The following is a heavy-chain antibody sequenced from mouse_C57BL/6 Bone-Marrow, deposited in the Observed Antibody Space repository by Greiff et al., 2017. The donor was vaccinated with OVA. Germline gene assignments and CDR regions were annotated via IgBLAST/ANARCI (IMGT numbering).Heavy chain of an antibody. J-gene: IGHJ3*01. CDR1: GFTFSSYA. Sequence: EVQLVESGEGLVKPGGSLKLSCAASGFTFSSYAMSWVRQTPEKRLEWVAYISSGGDYIYYADTVKGRFTISRDNARNTLYLQMSSLKSEDTAMYYCTRDGGYYGSSLGGFAYWGQGTLVTVSA. D-gene: IGHD1-1*01. CDR2: ISSGGDYI. CDR3: TRDGGYYGSSLGGFAY. V-gene: IGHV5-9-1*02.